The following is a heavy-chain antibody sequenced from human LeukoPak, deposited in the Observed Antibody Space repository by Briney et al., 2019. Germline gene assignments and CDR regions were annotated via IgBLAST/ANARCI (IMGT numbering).Heavy chain of an antibody. CDR3: ARDSVRFLEWLFHY. CDR2: ISGSGGST. J-gene: IGHJ4*02. V-gene: IGHV3-23*01. Sequence: GGTLRLSCAASGFTFRRYGMSWVRQAPGKGLEWVSAISGSGGSTYYGDSVKGRFTISRDNSKNTLYLQMNSLRAEDTAVYYCARDSVRFLEWLFHYWGQGTLVTVSS. D-gene: IGHD3-3*01. CDR1: GFTFRRYG.